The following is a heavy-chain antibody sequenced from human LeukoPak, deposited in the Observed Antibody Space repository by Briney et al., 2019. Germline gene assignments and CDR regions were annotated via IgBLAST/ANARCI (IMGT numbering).Heavy chain of an antibody. J-gene: IGHJ3*02. CDR1: GFTFSSYA. CDR3: AREPNYYDSSGPSGFDI. CDR2: INGSGGST. D-gene: IGHD3-22*01. V-gene: IGHV3-23*01. Sequence: GGSLRLSCAASGFTFSSYAMSWVRQAPGKGLEWVSAINGSGGSTYYADSVKGRFTISRDNSKNTLYLQMNSLRAEDTAVYYCAREPNYYDSSGPSGFDIWGQGTMVTVSS.